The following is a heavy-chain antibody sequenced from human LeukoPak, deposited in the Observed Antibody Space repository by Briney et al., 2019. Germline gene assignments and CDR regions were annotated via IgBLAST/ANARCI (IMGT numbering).Heavy chain of an antibody. CDR3: AGHHPRNTVDF. CDR1: GGSISSYY. J-gene: IGHJ4*02. V-gene: IGHV4-59*08. Sequence: SETLSLTCTVSGGSISSYYWSWIRQPPGKGLEWIAYISDIGSINHNPSLKSRVTISLDTSKNQFSLKLSSVTAADTAVYYCAGHHPRNTVDFWGQGTLVTVPS. D-gene: IGHD2/OR15-2a*01. CDR2: ISDIGSI.